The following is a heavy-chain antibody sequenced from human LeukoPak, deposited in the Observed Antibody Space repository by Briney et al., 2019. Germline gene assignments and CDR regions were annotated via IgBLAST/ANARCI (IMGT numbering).Heavy chain of an antibody. V-gene: IGHV4-39*01. CDR1: GVSVSSSSFY. Sequence: SETLSLTCTVSGVSVSSSSFYWGWIRQPPGKGLGWIGSIYYSGDTYYNPSLKSRVTISVDTSKNQFSLKLTSVTAADTAVYYCARQWRSGWSSSEYWGQGTLVTVSS. J-gene: IGHJ4*02. CDR3: ARQWRSGWSSSEY. D-gene: IGHD6-19*01. CDR2: IYYSGDT.